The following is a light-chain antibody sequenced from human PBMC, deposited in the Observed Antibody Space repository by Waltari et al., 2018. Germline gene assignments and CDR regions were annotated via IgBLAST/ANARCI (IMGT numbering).Light chain of an antibody. Sequence: ELVLTQSPRTLSLSPGERATLSCRASQSVTRSLAWYQQKPGQAPRLLIYGASSRATGIPDRFSGGGSGTDFSLTISRLEPEDFAMYYCQHYVSLPATFGQGTKVEIK. V-gene: IGKV3-20*01. CDR1: QSVTRS. CDR2: GAS. J-gene: IGKJ1*01. CDR3: QHYVSLPAT.